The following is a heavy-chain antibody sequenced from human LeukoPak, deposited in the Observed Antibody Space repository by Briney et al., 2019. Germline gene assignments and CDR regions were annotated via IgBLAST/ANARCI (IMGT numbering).Heavy chain of an antibody. D-gene: IGHD3-10*01. CDR3: ARGSITMVRGVPTLDY. CDR2: INPSGGST. Sequence: GSVKVSCKASGYTFTSYYMHWVRQAPGQGLEWMGIINPSGGSTSYAQKFQGRVTMTRDMSTSTVYMELSSLRSEDTAVYYCARGSITMVRGVPTLDYWGQGTLVTVSS. CDR1: GYTFTSYY. V-gene: IGHV1-46*01. J-gene: IGHJ4*02.